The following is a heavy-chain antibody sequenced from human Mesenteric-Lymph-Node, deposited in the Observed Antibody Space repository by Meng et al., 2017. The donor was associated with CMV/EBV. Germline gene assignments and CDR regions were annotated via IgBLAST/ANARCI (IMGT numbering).Heavy chain of an antibody. CDR3: ARDHRPLWFDP. V-gene: IGHV3-30*02. CDR1: GLSVRNNY. Sequence: GGSLRLSCAASGLSVRNNYMSWVRQAPGKGLEWVAFIWFDGGNKYYADSVKGRFTISRDNSKNTPYLQMSSLRAEDTAVYYCARDHRPLWFDPWGQGTLVTVSS. CDR2: IWFDGGNK. J-gene: IGHJ5*02.